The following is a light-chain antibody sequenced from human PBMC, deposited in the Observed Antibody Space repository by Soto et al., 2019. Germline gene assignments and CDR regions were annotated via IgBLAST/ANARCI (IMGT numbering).Light chain of an antibody. V-gene: IGLV2-14*01. J-gene: IGLJ1*01. CDR3: SSYTSSSTYV. Sequence: QSALTQPASVSGSPGQSITISCSGTSSDVGGYNYVSWYQQHPGKGPKLMIYDVSNWPSGVSNRFSGSKSGNTASLTISGLQAEDEADYYCSSYTSSSTYVFGTGTKVTVL. CDR2: DVS. CDR1: SSDVGGYNY.